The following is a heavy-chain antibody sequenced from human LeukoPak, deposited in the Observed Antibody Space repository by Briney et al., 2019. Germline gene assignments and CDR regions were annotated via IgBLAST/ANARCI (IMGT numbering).Heavy chain of an antibody. J-gene: IGHJ4*02. Sequence: PGGSLRLSCAASGFTFSDHYMDWVRQAPGKGLEWVAVISIDGSERYHADSVKGRFTISRDNSKNTLYLQMNSLRGDDTAVYYCANPQSRGYDYLDYWGQGTLVTVSS. CDR2: ISIDGSER. V-gene: IGHV3-30*18. CDR1: GFTFSDHY. D-gene: IGHD5-12*01. CDR3: ANPQSRGYDYLDY.